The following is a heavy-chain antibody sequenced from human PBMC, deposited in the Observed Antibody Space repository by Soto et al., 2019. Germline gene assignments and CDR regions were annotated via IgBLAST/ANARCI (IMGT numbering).Heavy chain of an antibody. V-gene: IGHV1-46*02. J-gene: IGHJ4*02. D-gene: IGHD3-22*01. CDR3: ARDGSGYYYGSFDY. CDR2: INPRGST. CDR1: ESTFNTYH. Sequence: DSGKVSCKASESTFNTYHIHWVLQAPGQGLELMGIINPRGSTSYPQKFQGRVTITRDTSASTVYMELSSLRSEDTAVYYCARDGSGYYYGSFDYWGQGTPVTVS.